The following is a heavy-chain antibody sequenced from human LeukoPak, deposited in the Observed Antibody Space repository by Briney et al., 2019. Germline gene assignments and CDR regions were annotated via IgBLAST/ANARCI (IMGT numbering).Heavy chain of an antibody. D-gene: IGHD3-16*02. CDR1: GYTFTGNH. Sequence: EASVKVSCKASGYTFTGNHVHWVRQAPGQGLERMGWIDPNSGGTMYSQKFQDRVAMTSDTSINTAYMELSGLRSDDTAVYFCAKEADIVSFDLWGRGTLVTVSS. V-gene: IGHV1-2*02. CDR3: AKEADIVSFDL. CDR2: IDPNSGGT. J-gene: IGHJ2*01.